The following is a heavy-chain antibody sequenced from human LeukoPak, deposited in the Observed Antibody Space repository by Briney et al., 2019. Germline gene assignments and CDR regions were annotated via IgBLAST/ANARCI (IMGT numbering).Heavy chain of an antibody. CDR3: AALVSPGWTPLLWFGDLGLDY. CDR2: ISYDGSNK. D-gene: IGHD3-10*01. J-gene: IGHJ4*02. V-gene: IGHV3-30*03. Sequence: GGSLRLSCAASGFIFGSYGMHWVRQAPGKGLEWVAVISYDGSNKYYADSVKGRFTISRDNSKNTLYLQMNSLRAEDTAVYYCAALVSPGWTPLLWFGDLGLDYWGQGTLVTVSS. CDR1: GFIFGSYG.